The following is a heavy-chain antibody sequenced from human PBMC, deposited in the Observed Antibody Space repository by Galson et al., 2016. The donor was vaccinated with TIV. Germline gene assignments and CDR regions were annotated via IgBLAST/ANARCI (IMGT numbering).Heavy chain of an antibody. CDR1: SDSIINYY. CDR2: ISDSGRS. Sequence: ATLSLTCTVSSDSIINYYLSWIRQPPGKGLEWIGYISDSGRSNENPSLKSRVTISVDTSKKQISLKLKSVTAADTAMYYCARDLGLGAFDIWGQGTMVTVSS. V-gene: IGHV4-59*01. D-gene: IGHD7-27*01. J-gene: IGHJ3*02. CDR3: ARDLGLGAFDI.